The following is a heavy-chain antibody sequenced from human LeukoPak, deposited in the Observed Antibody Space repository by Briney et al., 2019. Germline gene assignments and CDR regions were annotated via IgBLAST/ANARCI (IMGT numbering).Heavy chain of an antibody. CDR2: IYSGGST. J-gene: IGHJ4*02. CDR3: ARGPDRSHFDY. V-gene: IGHV3-66*01. CDR1: GFSFSSNY. Sequence: GGSLRLSCAASGFSFSSNYMSWVRQAPGKGLEWVSVIYSGGSTYYADSVRGRFTISRDNSKNTLYLQMNSLRAEDTAVYYCARGPDRSHFDYWGQGTLVTVSS.